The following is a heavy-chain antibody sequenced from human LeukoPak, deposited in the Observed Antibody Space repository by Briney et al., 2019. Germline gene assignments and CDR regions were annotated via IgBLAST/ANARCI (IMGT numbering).Heavy chain of an antibody. Sequence: GGTLRLSCTVSGLTFSRHAVTWVRQPPGKGLEWVSGITGSGSNTYYTDSVKGRFTISRDNSKNAVFLQMNSLRADDTAVYYCATRPATETYYAVFDYWGQGTLVTVSS. CDR2: ITGSGSNT. V-gene: IGHV3-23*01. D-gene: IGHD3-10*01. CDR1: GLTFSRHA. CDR3: ATRPATETYYAVFDY. J-gene: IGHJ4*02.